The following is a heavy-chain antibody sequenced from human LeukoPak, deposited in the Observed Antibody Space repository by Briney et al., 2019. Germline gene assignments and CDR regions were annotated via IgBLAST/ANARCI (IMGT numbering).Heavy chain of an antibody. D-gene: IGHD4-11*01. CDR1: GYTFTSSW. Sequence: GESLKISCTGSGYTFTSSWIGWARQMPGKGLEWMAIIFPQDSQTTYTPSFQGQVIVSADKSISAAYLQWNTLKASDTAMYYCARLTSKGLEFWGQGTLVTVSS. V-gene: IGHV5-51*01. CDR3: ARLTSKGLEF. CDR2: IFPQDSQT. J-gene: IGHJ4*02.